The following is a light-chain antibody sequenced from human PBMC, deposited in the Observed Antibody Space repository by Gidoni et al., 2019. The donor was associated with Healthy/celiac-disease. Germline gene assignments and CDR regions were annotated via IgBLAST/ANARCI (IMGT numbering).Light chain of an antibody. CDR3: QQSYSTPRT. V-gene: IGKV1-39*01. Sequence: DIQMPQSPSSLSASVGDRVTITCRASQSISSYLNWYQQKPGKAPKLLIYAASSLQSGVPSKFSGSGYGTDFTLTISSLQPEDFATYYCQQSYSTPRTFGGGTKVEIK. CDR2: AAS. CDR1: QSISSY. J-gene: IGKJ4*01.